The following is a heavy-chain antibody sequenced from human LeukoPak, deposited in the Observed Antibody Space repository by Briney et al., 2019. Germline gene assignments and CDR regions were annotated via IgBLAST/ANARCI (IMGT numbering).Heavy chain of an antibody. CDR3: ARGDGYSYGYLGY. Sequence: GASVTASCKAFVYTFTGYYMHWVRQAPGHGLEWMGWINPNSGSRSYAQKFQGRVTMTRDTPIGTAYMELSRLKSDDTAVYYCARGDGYSYGYLGYWGQGTLVTVSS. V-gene: IGHV1-2*02. J-gene: IGHJ4*02. CDR2: INPNSGSR. D-gene: IGHD5-18*01. CDR1: VYTFTGYY.